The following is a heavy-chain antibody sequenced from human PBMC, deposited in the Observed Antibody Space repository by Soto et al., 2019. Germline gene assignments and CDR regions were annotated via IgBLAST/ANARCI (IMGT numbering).Heavy chain of an antibody. J-gene: IGHJ4*02. V-gene: IGHV3-11*05. CDR1: GFTFSDYY. CDR2: ISSRSGYT. D-gene: IGHD4-17*01. Sequence: QVQLVASGGGLVKPGGSLRLSCAASGFTFSDYYMSWIRQAPGKGLEWVSYISSRSGYTNYTDSVKGRFTISSDNAKNALYLQTNSLRAEETAGYNWAKEYGRLDYWGQGTLGTV. CDR3: AKEYGRLDY.